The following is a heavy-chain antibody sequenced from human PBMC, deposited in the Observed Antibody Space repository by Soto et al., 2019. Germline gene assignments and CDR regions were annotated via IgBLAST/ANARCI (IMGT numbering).Heavy chain of an antibody. CDR2: ITGSGLTT. D-gene: IGHD3-16*01. J-gene: IGHJ2*01. CDR1: GFTFGNYA. Sequence: EVQVLESGGGLGQPGGSLRLSCAASGFTFGNYAMSWVRQAPGKGLEWVSCITGSGLTTYYADSVKGRFTISRDNSKNTVYLQMNSLRAEDTAVYYCTKYRGSVSVNWHFDVWGRGTLVTVSS. V-gene: IGHV3-23*01. CDR3: TKYRGSVSVNWHFDV.